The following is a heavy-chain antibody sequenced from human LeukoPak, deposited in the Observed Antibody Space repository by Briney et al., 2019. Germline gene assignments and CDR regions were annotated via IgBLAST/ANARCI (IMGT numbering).Heavy chain of an antibody. CDR1: GFTVSNNY. V-gene: IGHV3-53*01. Sequence: GGSLRLSCAASGFTVSNNYMMWVRQAPGKGLEWVSDIYRSGGTNYADSVKGRFTISRDHSKNTLYLQLNSLRAEDTAVYYCAKEEHSGSLLTLDYWGQGTLVTVSS. CDR2: IYRSGGT. J-gene: IGHJ4*02. D-gene: IGHD1-26*01. CDR3: AKEEHSGSLLTLDY.